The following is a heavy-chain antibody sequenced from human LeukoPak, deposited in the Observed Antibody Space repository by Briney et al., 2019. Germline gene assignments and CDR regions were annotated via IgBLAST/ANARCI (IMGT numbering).Heavy chain of an antibody. CDR3: ATTVVTGGVVDY. CDR1: GFIVSNNF. J-gene: IGHJ4*02. Sequence: GGSLRLSCAASGFIVSNNFMTWVRQAPGKGLEWVSVIYSSSRTYYADSVKGRFTISRDISKNTVSLQMNSLRAEDTAVYYCATTVVTGGVVDYWGQGTLVTVSS. CDR2: IYSSSRT. D-gene: IGHD4-23*01. V-gene: IGHV3-53*01.